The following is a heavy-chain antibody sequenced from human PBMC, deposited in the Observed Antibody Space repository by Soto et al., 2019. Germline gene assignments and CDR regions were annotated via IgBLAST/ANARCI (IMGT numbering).Heavy chain of an antibody. D-gene: IGHD3-22*01. CDR2: IKSKTDGGTT. V-gene: IGHV3-15*01. CDR1: GFTFSNAW. Sequence: PGGSLRLSCAASGFTFSNAWMSWVRQAPGKGLEWVGRIKSKTDGGTTDYAAPVKGRFTISRDDSKNTLYLQMNSLKTEDTAVYYCTTLPTQGIDSSGYYIVDYWGQGTLVTVSS. J-gene: IGHJ4*02. CDR3: TTLPTQGIDSSGYYIVDY.